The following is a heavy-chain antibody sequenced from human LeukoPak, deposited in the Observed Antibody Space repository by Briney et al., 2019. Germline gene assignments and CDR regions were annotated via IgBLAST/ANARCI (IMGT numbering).Heavy chain of an antibody. CDR2: INPNSGGT. CDR1: GYTFTGYY. CDR3: ARVHTIFGVVIGY. J-gene: IGHJ4*02. Sequence: ASVKVSCKASGYTFTGYYMHWVRQAPGQGLEWMGWINPNSGGTNYAQKFQGRVTMTRDTSISTAYMELSRLRSDDTAVHYCARVHTIFGVVIGYWGQGTLVTVSS. D-gene: IGHD3-3*01. V-gene: IGHV1-2*02.